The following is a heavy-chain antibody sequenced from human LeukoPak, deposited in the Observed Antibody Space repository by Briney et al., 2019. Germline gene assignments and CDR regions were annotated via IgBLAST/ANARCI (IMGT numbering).Heavy chain of an antibody. D-gene: IGHD3-16*02. CDR2: IYYSGTT. CDR3: ARQGGMITFGGVIAEPNWFDP. V-gene: IGHV4-39*01. CDR1: GGSISSDNYY. J-gene: IGHJ5*02. Sequence: SETLSPTCTVSGGSISSDNYYWGWIRQPPGKGLEWIGSIYYSGTTYYNPSLKSRVTISVDTSKNQFSLKLSSVTAADTAVYYCARQGGMITFGGVIAEPNWFDPWGQGTLVTVSS.